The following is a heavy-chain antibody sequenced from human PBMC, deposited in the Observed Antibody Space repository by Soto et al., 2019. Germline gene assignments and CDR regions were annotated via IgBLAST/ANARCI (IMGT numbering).Heavy chain of an antibody. CDR3: ARPSGSYGEVY. CDR1: GFTFRNYT. J-gene: IGHJ4*02. CDR2: IHSSSTKI. Sequence: EVQLVESGGGLVQPGGSLRLSCAASGFTFRNYTMNWVRQAPGKGLEWVSYIHSSSTKIYYAASVKGRITISRDNAKNSLNLQMTSLRDEDTTVYYCARPSGSYGEVYRGQGPLVTASA. V-gene: IGHV3-48*02. D-gene: IGHD1-26*01.